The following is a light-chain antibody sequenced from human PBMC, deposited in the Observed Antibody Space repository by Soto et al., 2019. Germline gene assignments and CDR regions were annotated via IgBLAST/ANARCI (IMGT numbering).Light chain of an antibody. J-gene: IGKJ1*01. CDR3: HQYGSLPPGT. CDR2: AAS. V-gene: IGKV3-20*01. CDR1: QSVSSNY. Sequence: EIVLTQSPGTLSLSPGERATLSCRASQSVSSNYLAWYQQKPGQAPRFLIYAASSRASGIPDSRLEPEDFVVYYCHQYGSLPPGTFGQGTKVEIK.